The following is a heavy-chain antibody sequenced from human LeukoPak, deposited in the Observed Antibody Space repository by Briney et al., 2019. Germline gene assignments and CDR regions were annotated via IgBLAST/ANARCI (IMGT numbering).Heavy chain of an antibody. D-gene: IGHD2-2*02. CDR2: INPNSGGT. V-gene: IGHV1-2*02. CDR1: GYTFTGYY. CDR3: ARIKVPAAIGYFDY. Sequence: ASVKVSCKASGYTFTGYYMHWVRQASGQGLEWMGWINPNSGGTNYAQKFQGRVTMTRDTSISTACMELSRLRSDDTAVYYCARIKVPAAIGYFDYWGQGTLVTVSS. J-gene: IGHJ4*02.